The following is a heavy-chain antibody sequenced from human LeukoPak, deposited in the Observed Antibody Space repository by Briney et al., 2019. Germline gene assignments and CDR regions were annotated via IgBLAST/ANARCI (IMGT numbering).Heavy chain of an antibody. CDR1: GFTFSSYS. CDR2: ISNSSSYI. Sequence: PGGTLSLSCAASGFTFSSYSRNWLRQAPGKGLEWVSSISNSSSYIYYADSGKGRFTISRDKAKNSLYLPLNSLRAEDTAVYYCARVGVTMIVVAPPNAFDIWGQGTMVTVSS. CDR3: ARVGVTMIVVAPPNAFDI. V-gene: IGHV3-21*01. J-gene: IGHJ3*02. D-gene: IGHD3-22*01.